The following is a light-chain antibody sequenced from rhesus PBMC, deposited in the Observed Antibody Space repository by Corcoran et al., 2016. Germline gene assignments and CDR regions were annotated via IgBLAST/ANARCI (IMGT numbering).Light chain of an antibody. CDR2: RAS. CDR3: QQGYSYPWT. CDR1: QSLSDY. Sequence: DIQMTQSPYSLSASVGDRVTITCQASQSLSDYLNWYQQKPGKILKLLIYRASSLQSVIPSRFRGRGSGTDFTLTISSLQPEDFATYYCQQGYSYPWTFGQGTKVEIK. V-gene: IGKV1S9*01. J-gene: IGKJ1*01.